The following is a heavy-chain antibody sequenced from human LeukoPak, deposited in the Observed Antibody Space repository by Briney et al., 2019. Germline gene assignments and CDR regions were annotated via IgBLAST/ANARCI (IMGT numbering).Heavy chain of an antibody. V-gene: IGHV1-24*01. J-gene: IGHJ4*02. CDR2: FDPEDGET. D-gene: IGHD6-13*01. CDR1: GYTLTELS. Sequence: ASVKVSCKVSGYTLTELSMHWVRQAPGKGLEWMGGFDPEDGETIYAQKFQGRVTMTEDTSTDTAYMELSSLRSEDTAVYYCARSTDSSSWTPFDYWGQGTLVTVSS. CDR3: ARSTDSSSWTPFDY.